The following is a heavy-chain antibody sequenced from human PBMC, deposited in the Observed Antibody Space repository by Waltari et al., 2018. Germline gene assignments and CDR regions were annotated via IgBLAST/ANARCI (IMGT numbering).Heavy chain of an antibody. Sequence: QVQLQQWGAGLLKPSETLSLTCAVYVGSFSGYYWSWIRQPPGKGLEGIGEINHSGSTNYNPSRKSRVTISVDTAKNQFSLKLSAVTAADTAVYYCARSLRYSGYSGDYWGQGTLVTVSS. CDR2: INHSGST. D-gene: IGHD5-12*01. CDR1: VGSFSGYY. V-gene: IGHV4-34*01. J-gene: IGHJ4*02. CDR3: ARSLRYSGYSGDY.